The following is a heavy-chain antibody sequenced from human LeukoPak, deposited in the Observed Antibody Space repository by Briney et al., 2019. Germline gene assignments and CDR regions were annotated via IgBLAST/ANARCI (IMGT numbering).Heavy chain of an antibody. CDR3: AKESVTSIAARYYYYMDV. D-gene: IGHD6-6*01. Sequence: GGSLRLSCAASGFTFSSYGMHWVRQAPGKGLEWVAVISYDGSNKYYADSVKGRFTISRDNSKNTLYLQMNSLRAEDTAVYYCAKESVTSIAARYYYYMDVWGKGTTFTVSS. V-gene: IGHV3-30*18. CDR2: ISYDGSNK. CDR1: GFTFSSYG. J-gene: IGHJ6*03.